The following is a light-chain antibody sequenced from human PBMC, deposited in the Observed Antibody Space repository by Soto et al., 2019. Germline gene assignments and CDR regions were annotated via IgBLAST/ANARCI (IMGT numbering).Light chain of an antibody. Sequence: IGVTQSPAALSLSPGERATLSCRASQSVSSYLAWYHQKPGQAPRPLIYDASNRATCIPARFSGIGSGTDFTLTISCLEPEDVAVYCCRQRRYWRPAFGQGTMVVI. V-gene: IGKV3-11*01. CDR3: RQRRYWRPA. CDR2: DAS. CDR1: QSVSSY. J-gene: IGKJ1*01.